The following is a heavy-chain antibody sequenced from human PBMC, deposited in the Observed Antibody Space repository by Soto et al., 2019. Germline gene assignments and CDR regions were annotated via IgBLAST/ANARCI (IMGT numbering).Heavy chain of an antibody. CDR1: GFTFSSYW. V-gene: IGHV3-74*01. D-gene: IGHD4-17*01. CDR2: INSDGSST. J-gene: IGHJ6*02. CDR3: ARETTVYYYYGMDV. Sequence: EVQLVESGGGLVQPGGSLRLSCAASGFTFSSYWMHWVRQAPGKGLVWVSRINSDGSSTSYADSVKGRFTISRDNAKNTLYLQMNSLRAEDTAVYYCARETTVYYYYGMDVCGQGTTVTVSS.